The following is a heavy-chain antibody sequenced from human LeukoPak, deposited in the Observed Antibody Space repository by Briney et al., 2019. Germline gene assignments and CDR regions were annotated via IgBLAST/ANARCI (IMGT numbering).Heavy chain of an antibody. Sequence: GASVKVSCKASGGTFSSYAICWVRQAPGQGLEWMGGIIPIFGTANYAQKFQGRVTITTDESTSTAYMELSSLRSEDTAVYYCARAGYEWELQFDYWGQGTLVTVSS. V-gene: IGHV1-69*05. CDR3: ARAGYEWELQFDY. J-gene: IGHJ4*02. CDR2: IIPIFGTA. D-gene: IGHD1-26*01. CDR1: GGTFSSYA.